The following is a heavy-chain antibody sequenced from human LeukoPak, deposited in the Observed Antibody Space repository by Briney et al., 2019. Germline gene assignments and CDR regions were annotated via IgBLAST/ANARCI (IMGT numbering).Heavy chain of an antibody. D-gene: IGHD4-17*01. CDR3: ARRRDADYGDFYDAFDI. Sequence: GGSLRLSCAASGFTFSSYAMHWVRQAPGKGLEWVAVISYDGSNKYYADSVKGRFTISRDNSKNTLYLQMNSLRAEDTAVYYCARRRDADYGDFYDAFDIWGQGTMVTVSS. J-gene: IGHJ3*02. CDR2: ISYDGSNK. V-gene: IGHV3-30-3*01. CDR1: GFTFSSYA.